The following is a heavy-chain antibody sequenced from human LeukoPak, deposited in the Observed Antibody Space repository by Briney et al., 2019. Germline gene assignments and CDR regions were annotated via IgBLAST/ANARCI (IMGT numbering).Heavy chain of an antibody. V-gene: IGHV3-48*03. CDR1: GFTFSSYE. CDR2: ISSSGSTI. D-gene: IGHD3-10*01. J-gene: IGHJ5*02. CDR3: ARDITMVRGGNWFDP. Sequence: GGSLRLSCAASGFTFSSYEMNWVRQAPGKGLEWVSYISSSGSTIYYADSVKGRFTISRDNAKNSLYLQMNSLRAEDTAVYYCARDITMVRGGNWFDPWGQGTLVTVSS.